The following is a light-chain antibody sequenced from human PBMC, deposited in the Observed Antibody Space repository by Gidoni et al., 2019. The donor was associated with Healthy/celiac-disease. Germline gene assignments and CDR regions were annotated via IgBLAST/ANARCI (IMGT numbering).Light chain of an antibody. CDR2: AAS. J-gene: IGKJ1*01. V-gene: IGKV1-39*01. CDR1: QSISSY. CDR3: QQSYSTLRGT. Sequence: DIQMPQSPSSLSASVGDRVTITCRASQSISSYLNWYQQKPGKAPKLLIYAASSLQSGVPSRFSGSGSGTDFTLTISSLQPEDFATYYCQQSYSTLRGTFGQGTKVEIK.